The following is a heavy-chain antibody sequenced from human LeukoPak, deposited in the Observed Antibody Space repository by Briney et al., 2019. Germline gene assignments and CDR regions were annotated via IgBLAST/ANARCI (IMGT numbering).Heavy chain of an antibody. CDR3: ASDIAAPGLFFDY. CDR2: IKYDGSEK. Sequence: GGSLRLSCAASGFTLSYWMSWVRQAPGKGLECVANIKYDGSEKDYVDSVKGRFTISRDNAKNSLYLQMNSLRAEDTAVYYCASDIAAPGLFFDYWGQGTLVTVSS. V-gene: IGHV3-7*01. J-gene: IGHJ4*02. CDR1: GFTLSYW. D-gene: IGHD6-13*01.